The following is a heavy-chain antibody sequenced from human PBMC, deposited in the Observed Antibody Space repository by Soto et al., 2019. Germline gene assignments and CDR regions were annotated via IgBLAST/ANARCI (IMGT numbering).Heavy chain of an antibody. CDR1: GGSISSGGYS. CDR2: IYHSGSN. Sequence: QLQLQESGSGLVKPSQTLSLTCAVSGGSISSGGYSWSWMRQPPGKGLEGIGYIYHSGSNYYSPSRNSRVRTSVDRPKTQFSLKLGAVSAADTAVYYCARGQAVAAQHWGQGTLVPVSS. J-gene: IGHJ4*02. V-gene: IGHV4-30-2*01. CDR3: ARGQAVAAQH. D-gene: IGHD2-15*01.